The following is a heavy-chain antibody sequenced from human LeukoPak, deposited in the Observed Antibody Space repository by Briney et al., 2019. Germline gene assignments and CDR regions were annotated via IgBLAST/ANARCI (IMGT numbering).Heavy chain of an antibody. CDR2: IYHSGST. Sequence: PSETLSLTCAVSGGSISSGGYSWSWVRQPPGRGLEWIGYIYHSGSTYYNPSLKSRVTISVDRSKNQFSLKLSSVTAADTAVYYCARGSGTTPPFIWGQGTLVTVSS. D-gene: IGHD1-1*01. J-gene: IGHJ4*02. CDR3: ARGSGTTPPFI. CDR1: GGSISSGGYS. V-gene: IGHV4-30-2*01.